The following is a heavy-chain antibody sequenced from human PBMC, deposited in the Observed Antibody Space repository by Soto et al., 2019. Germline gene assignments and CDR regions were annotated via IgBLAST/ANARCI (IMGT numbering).Heavy chain of an antibody. CDR1: GYTFTSYA. CDR3: ARAPLDYDILTDYFPDAFDI. Sequence: ASVKVSCKASGYTFTSYAMHWVRQAPGQRLEWMGWINAGNGNTKYSQKFQGRVTITRDTSASTAYMELRSLRSDDTAVYYCARAPLDYDILTDYFPDAFDIWGQGTMVTVSS. V-gene: IGHV1-3*01. J-gene: IGHJ3*02. D-gene: IGHD3-9*01. CDR2: INAGNGNT.